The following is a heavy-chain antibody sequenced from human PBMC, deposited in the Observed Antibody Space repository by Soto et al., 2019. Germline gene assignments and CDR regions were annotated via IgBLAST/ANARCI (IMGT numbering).Heavy chain of an antibody. D-gene: IGHD4-17*01. V-gene: IGHV3-23*01. J-gene: IGHJ6*03. CDR3: AKGDRTTSDYGDYNDYYYYYYMDV. CDR2: ISGSGGST. Sequence: EVQLLESGGGLVQPGGSLRLSCAASGFTFSSYAMSWVRQAPGKGLEWVSAISGSGGSTYYADSVKGRFTISRDNSKNTLYLQMNSLRAEDTAVYYCAKGDRTTSDYGDYNDYYYYYYMDVWGKGTTVTVSS. CDR1: GFTFSSYA.